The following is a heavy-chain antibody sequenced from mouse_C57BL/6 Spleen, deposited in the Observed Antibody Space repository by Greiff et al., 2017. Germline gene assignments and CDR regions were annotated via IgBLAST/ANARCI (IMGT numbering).Heavy chain of an antibody. Sequence: QVQLQQSGAELVRPGSSVKLSCKASGYTFTSYWMDWVKQRPGQGLEWIGNIYPSDSETHYNQKFKDKATLTVDKSSSTAYMQLSSLTSEDAAVYYCAARLAYYAMDYWGQGTSVTVSS. CDR2: IYPSDSET. CDR3: AARLAYYAMDY. J-gene: IGHJ4*01. V-gene: IGHV1-61*01. D-gene: IGHD2-13*01. CDR1: GYTFTSYW.